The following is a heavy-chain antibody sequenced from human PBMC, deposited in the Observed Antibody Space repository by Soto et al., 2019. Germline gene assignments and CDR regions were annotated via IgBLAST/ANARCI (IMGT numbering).Heavy chain of an antibody. V-gene: IGHV3-33*01. CDR1: GFSFSSYG. CDR3: ARGRYGMDV. CDR2: IWSDGSNK. Sequence: QVQLVESGGGVVQPGRSLRLSCEASGFSFSSYGMHWVRQAPGKGLEWVALIWSDGSNKYYADSVKGRFTISRDNSKNMLYLQMNSLRAEDTAVYYCARGRYGMDVWGQGTTVTVSS. J-gene: IGHJ6*02.